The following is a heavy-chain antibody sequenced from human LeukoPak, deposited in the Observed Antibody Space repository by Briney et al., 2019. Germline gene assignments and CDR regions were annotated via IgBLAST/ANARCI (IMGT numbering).Heavy chain of an antibody. D-gene: IGHD2-8*01. CDR3: AKDLGYCTNGVCYNHFDY. CDR2: ISGSGGST. V-gene: IGHV3-23*01. CDR1: GFTFSSYA. Sequence: GGSLRLSCAASGFTFSSYAMSWVHQAPGKGLEWVSGISGSGGSTYYADSVKGRFTISRDNSKNTLYLQMNSLRAEDTAVYYCAKDLGYCTNGVCYNHFDYWGQGTLVTVSS. J-gene: IGHJ4*02.